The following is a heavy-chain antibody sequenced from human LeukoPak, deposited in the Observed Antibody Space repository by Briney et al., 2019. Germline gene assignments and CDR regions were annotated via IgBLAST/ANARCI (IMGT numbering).Heavy chain of an antibody. V-gene: IGHV4-59*08. CDR2: IYYSGST. Sequence: SETLSLTCTVSGGSISSYYWSWIRQPPGKGLDWIGYIYYSGSTNYNPSLKSRVTISVDTSKNQFSLKLSSVTAADTAVYYCARHLTNAFDIWGQGTMVTVSS. CDR3: ARHLTNAFDI. CDR1: GGSISSYY. J-gene: IGHJ3*02.